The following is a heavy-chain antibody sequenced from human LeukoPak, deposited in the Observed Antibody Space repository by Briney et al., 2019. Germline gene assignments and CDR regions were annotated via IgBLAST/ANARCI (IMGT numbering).Heavy chain of an antibody. Sequence: ASETLSLTCTVSGGSISSYYWSWIRQPPGKGLEWIGRIHTSGSTNYNPSLKSRVTMSVDTSKNQFSLKLSSVTAADTAVYYCARDVYYYDSSGYENAFDIWGQGTMVTVSS. CDR3: ARDVYYYDSSGYENAFDI. V-gene: IGHV4-4*07. CDR2: IHTSGST. J-gene: IGHJ3*02. D-gene: IGHD3-22*01. CDR1: GGSISSYY.